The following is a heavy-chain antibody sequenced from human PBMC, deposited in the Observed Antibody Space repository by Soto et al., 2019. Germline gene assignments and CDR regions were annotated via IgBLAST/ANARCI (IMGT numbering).Heavy chain of an antibody. J-gene: IGHJ5*02. V-gene: IGHV4-59*01. CDR1: GGSISSYY. Sequence: KTSETLSLTCTVSGGSISSYYWSWIRQPPGKGLEWIGYIYYSGSTNYNPSLKSRVTISVDTSKNQFSLKLSSVTAADTAVYYCARGGYYYGSGSYFSGWFDPWGQGTLVTVSS. CDR3: ARGGYYYGSGSYFSGWFDP. CDR2: IYYSGST. D-gene: IGHD3-10*01.